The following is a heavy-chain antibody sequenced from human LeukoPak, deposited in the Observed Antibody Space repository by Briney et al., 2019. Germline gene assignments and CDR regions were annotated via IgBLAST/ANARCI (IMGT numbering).Heavy chain of an antibody. CDR3: ARAFQTALYYYYYMDV. CDR2: MNPKSGGT. V-gene: IGHV1-2*02. J-gene: IGHJ6*03. D-gene: IGHD3-16*01. Sequence: ASVKVSCKASGYTFTGYYVHWVRQAPGQGLEWMGWMNPKSGGTNYAQKFEARVTMNRDTSISTAYMGLSSLRSEDTAVYYCARAFQTALYYYYYMDVWGKGTTVTVSS. CDR1: GYTFTGYY.